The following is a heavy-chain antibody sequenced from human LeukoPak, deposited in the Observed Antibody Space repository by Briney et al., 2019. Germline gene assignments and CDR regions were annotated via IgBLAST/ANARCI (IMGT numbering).Heavy chain of an antibody. V-gene: IGHV3-21*01. CDR2: ISSSSSYI. CDR1: GFTFSSYS. CDR3: ARDPPGLMAPR. D-gene: IGHD2-8*01. J-gene: IGHJ4*02. Sequence: GGSLRLSCAASGFTFSSYSMNWVRQAPGKGLEWASSISSSSSYIYYADSVKGRFTISRDNAKNSLYLQMNSLRAEDTAVYYCARDPPGLMAPRWGQGTLVTVSS.